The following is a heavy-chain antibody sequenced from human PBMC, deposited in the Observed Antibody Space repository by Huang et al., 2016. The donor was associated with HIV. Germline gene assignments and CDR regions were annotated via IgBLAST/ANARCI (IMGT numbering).Heavy chain of an antibody. CDR2: INHSGST. D-gene: IGHD3-22*01. Sequence: QVQLQQWGAGLLKPSETLSLTCAVYGGSFSGYYWSWIRQPPGQGLEWIGEINHSGSTNYNPSRKMRVTISVDTSKTQFSLNLNSVTAADTAVYYCARGPDYYDSSGREAFDIWGQGTMVTVSS. CDR3: ARGPDYYDSSGREAFDI. V-gene: IGHV4-34*01. J-gene: IGHJ3*02. CDR1: GGSFSGYY.